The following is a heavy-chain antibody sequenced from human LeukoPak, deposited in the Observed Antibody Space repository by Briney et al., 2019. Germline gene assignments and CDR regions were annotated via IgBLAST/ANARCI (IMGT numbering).Heavy chain of an antibody. CDR2: INAGNGNS. CDR3: ASGGYCSGGSCYFGSPLLDWFDP. CDR1: GYTFTSYA. J-gene: IGHJ5*02. V-gene: IGHV1-3*01. D-gene: IGHD2-15*01. Sequence: ASVKVSCKASGYTFTSYAMHWVRQAPGQRLEWMGWINAGNGNSKYSQKFQGRVTITRDTSASTAYMELSSLRSEDTAVYYCASGGYCSGGSCYFGSPLLDWFDPWGQGTLVTVSS.